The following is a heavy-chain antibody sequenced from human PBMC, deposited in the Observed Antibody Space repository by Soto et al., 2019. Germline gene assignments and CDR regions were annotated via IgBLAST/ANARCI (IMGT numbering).Heavy chain of an antibody. CDR2: ISGSGGST. CDR3: AKEDGGLNFWSAYYADH. J-gene: IGHJ4*02. Sequence: GGSLRLSCAASGFTFNNYAMSWVRQAPAKGLEWVSVISGSGGSTYYADSVRGRFTISRDNSKNRLYLQMNSLTADDTAVYYCAKEDGGLNFWSAYYADHWGQGTLVTVSS. V-gene: IGHV3-23*01. CDR1: GFTFNNYA. D-gene: IGHD3-3*01.